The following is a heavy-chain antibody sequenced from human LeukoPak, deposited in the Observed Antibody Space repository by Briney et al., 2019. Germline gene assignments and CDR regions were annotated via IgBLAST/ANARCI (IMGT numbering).Heavy chain of an antibody. CDR1: GGSFSGYY. V-gene: IGHV4-34*01. J-gene: IGHJ4*02. Sequence: SETLSLTCAVYGGSFSGYYWSWIRQPPGKGLAWIGEINHSGSTNYNPSLKSRVTISVDTSKNQFSLKLSSVTAADTAVYYCARGEWLRSWFGYWGQGTLVTVSS. CDR3: ARGEWLRSWFGY. CDR2: INHSGST. D-gene: IGHD5-12*01.